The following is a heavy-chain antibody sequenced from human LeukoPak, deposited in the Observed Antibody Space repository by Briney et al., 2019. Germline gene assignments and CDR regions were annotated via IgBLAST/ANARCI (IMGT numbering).Heavy chain of an antibody. V-gene: IGHV1-2*02. Sequence: ASVKVSCKASGYTFTSYGLSWVRQAPGQGLEWMGWINPNSGGTNYAQKFQGRVTMTRDTSISTAYMELSRLRSDDTAVYYCARDADWNYDYWGQGTLVTVSS. CDR2: INPNSGGT. CDR1: GYTFTSYG. D-gene: IGHD1-7*01. J-gene: IGHJ4*02. CDR3: ARDADWNYDY.